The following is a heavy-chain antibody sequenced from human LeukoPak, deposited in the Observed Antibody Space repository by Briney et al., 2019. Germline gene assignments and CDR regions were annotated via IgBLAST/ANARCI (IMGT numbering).Heavy chain of an antibody. CDR2: ISYDGSNK. J-gene: IGHJ4*02. CDR1: GFTFSSYA. Sequence: GRSLRLSCAVSGFTFSSYAMHWVRQAPGKGLEWVAVISYDGSNKYYADSVKGRFTISRNNSKNTLYLQMNSLRAEDTAVYYCARGALWFGKSLDYWGQGTLVTVSS. CDR3: ARGALWFGKSLDY. D-gene: IGHD3-10*01. V-gene: IGHV3-30-3*01.